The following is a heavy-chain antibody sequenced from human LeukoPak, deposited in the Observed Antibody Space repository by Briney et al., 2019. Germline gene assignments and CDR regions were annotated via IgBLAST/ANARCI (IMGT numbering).Heavy chain of an antibody. J-gene: IGHJ4*02. CDR3: ARPYYGSGLDY. CDR2: ISYDGTNK. V-gene: IGHV3-30*04. D-gene: IGHD3-10*01. CDR1: GFTFSSAA. Sequence: GGSLRLSCAASGFTFSSAAMHWVRQAPGKGLDWVAVISYDGTNKYYADSVKGRFTISRDNAKNSLYLQMNSLRAEDTAVYYCARPYYGSGLDYWGQGTLVTVSS.